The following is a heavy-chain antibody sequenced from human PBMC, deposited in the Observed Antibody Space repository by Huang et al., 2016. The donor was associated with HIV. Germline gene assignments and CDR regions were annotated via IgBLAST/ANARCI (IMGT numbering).Heavy chain of an antibody. D-gene: IGHD3-22*01. Sequence: QVQLVQSGAEVKKPGSSVKVSCKASGGSFRNFAIGWVRQAPGQGLEGMGGNIPTLGTANSAQKFQGRVTIIADESTSTAYMELSSLRSEDTAVYYCATVDYYDTSGPQRGYFDNWGQGTLVTVSS. CDR3: ATVDYYDTSGPQRGYFDN. CDR2: NIPTLGTA. J-gene: IGHJ4*02. CDR1: GGSFRNFA. V-gene: IGHV1-69*01.